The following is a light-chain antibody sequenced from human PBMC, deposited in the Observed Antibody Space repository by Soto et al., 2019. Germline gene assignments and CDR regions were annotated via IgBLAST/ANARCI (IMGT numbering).Light chain of an antibody. V-gene: IGKV3-15*01. CDR1: QSFSGN. CDR3: QQYNNWPPIT. CDR2: GAS. J-gene: IGKJ5*01. Sequence: EIVMTQSPATLSVSPGERATLSCRARQSFSGNLAWYQQKPGQAPRLLIYGASTRATGVPARFSGSGSGTEFTRTISSRQSEDFAVYYCQQYNNWPPITFGQGTRLEIK.